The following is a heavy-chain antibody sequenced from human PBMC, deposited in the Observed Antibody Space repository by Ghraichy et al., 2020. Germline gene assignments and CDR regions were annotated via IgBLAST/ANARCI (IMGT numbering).Heavy chain of an antibody. D-gene: IGHD1-20*01. Sequence: SETLSLTCTVSGGSISSSSYYWGWIRQPPGKGLEWIGSIHYNESTYYNPSLKSRVTISVDTSKNQFSLKLSSVTAADTAEYYCARQLVTGIKGRGPFDIWGQGTMVTVSS. CDR3: ARQLVTGIKGRGPFDI. V-gene: IGHV4-39*01. CDR2: IHYNEST. CDR1: GGSISSSSYY. J-gene: IGHJ3*02.